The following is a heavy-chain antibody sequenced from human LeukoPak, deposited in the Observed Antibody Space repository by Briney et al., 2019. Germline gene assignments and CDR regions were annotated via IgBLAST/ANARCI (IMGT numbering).Heavy chain of an antibody. CDR2: IIPIFGTA. CDR1: GATFSSYA. V-gene: IGHV1-69*05. Sequence: GASVKVSCKASGATFSSYAISWVRQAPGQGLEWMGGIIPIFGTANYAQKFQGRVTITTDESTSTAYMELSSLRSEDTAVYYCARDMTTVTTFDYWGQGTLVTVSS. CDR3: ARDMTTVTTFDY. J-gene: IGHJ4*02. D-gene: IGHD4-17*01.